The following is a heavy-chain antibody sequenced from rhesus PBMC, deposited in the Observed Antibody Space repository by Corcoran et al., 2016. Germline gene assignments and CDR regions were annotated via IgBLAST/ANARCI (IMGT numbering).Heavy chain of an antibody. Sequence: EVQLVESGGGLAKPGGSLRLSCAASGFTFSSYWMNWVRQTPGKGLEWMSAINSGGGHTYSADSVKGRFTISRDNSKNTLSLQMNSLRAEDTAVYYCAKDLGRYGLDSWGQGVVVTVSS. D-gene: IGHD3-3*01. CDR2: INSGGGHT. J-gene: IGHJ6*01. CDR3: AKDLGRYGLDS. V-gene: IGHV3S42*01. CDR1: GFTFSSYW.